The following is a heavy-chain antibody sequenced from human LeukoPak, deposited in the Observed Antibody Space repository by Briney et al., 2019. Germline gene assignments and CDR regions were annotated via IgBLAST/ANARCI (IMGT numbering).Heavy chain of an antibody. V-gene: IGHV3-74*01. CDR1: GFTFSNHW. J-gene: IGHJ4*02. CDR3: VRDSGGPDY. D-gene: IGHD2-15*01. Sequence: GGSLRLSCPASGFTFSNHWMHWVRQAPGKGLVWVSDISNDGSSSSYADSVKGRFTISRDNAKNTLYLQMSSLRVEDTAMYYCVRDSGGPDYWGQGTLVTVSS. CDR2: ISNDGSSS.